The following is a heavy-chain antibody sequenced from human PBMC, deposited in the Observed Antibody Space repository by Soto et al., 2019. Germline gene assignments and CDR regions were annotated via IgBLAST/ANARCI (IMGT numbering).Heavy chain of an antibody. Sequence: PSETLSLTCTVSGGSISSSSYYWGWIRQPPGKGLEWIGSIYYSGSTYYNPSLKSRVTISVDTSKNQFSLKLSSVTAADTAVYYCARHRGIGVVVPAAIPHFDYWGQGTLVTVSS. CDR2: IYYSGST. CDR1: GGSISSSSYY. CDR3: ARHRGIGVVVPAAIPHFDY. J-gene: IGHJ4*02. D-gene: IGHD2-2*01. V-gene: IGHV4-39*01.